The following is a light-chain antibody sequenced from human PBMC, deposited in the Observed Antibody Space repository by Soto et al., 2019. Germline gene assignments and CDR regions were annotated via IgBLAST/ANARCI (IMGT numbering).Light chain of an antibody. J-gene: IGLJ3*02. CDR1: SSDIGAYNY. Sequence: QSVLTQPPSASGSPGQSVTISCTGTSSDIGAYNYVSWYQQHPGKAPKLMIHEVSKRPSGVPDRFSGSKSGNTASLTVSGLLAEDEADYYCSSYAGSNDRWVFGGGTKLTVL. CDR3: SSYAGSNDRWV. CDR2: EVS. V-gene: IGLV2-8*01.